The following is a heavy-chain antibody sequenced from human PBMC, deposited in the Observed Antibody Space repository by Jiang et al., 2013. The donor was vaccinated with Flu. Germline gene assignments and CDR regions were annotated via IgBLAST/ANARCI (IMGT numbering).Heavy chain of an antibody. CDR2: IYYSGST. D-gene: IGHD3-10*01. V-gene: IGHV4-59*01. CDR3: ARHRSYYRDAFDI. J-gene: IGHJ3*02. CDR1: GGSISSYY. Sequence: GPGLVKPSETLSLTCTVSGGSISSYYWSWIRQPPGKGLEWIGYIYYSGSTNYNPSLKSRVTISVDTSKNQFSLKLSSVTAADTAVYYCARHRSYYRDAFDIWGQGTMVTV.